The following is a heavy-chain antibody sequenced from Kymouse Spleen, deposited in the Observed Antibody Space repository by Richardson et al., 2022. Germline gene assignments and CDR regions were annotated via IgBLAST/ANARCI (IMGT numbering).Heavy chain of an antibody. CDR2: INHSGST. D-gene: IGHD6-6*01. CDR3: ARGGIAARHWFDP. Sequence: QVQLQQWGAGLLKPSETLSLTCAVYGGSFSGYYWSWIRQPPGKGLEWIGEINHSGSTNYNPSLKSRVTISVDTSKNQFSLKLSSVTAADTAVYYCARGGIAARHWFDPWGQGTLVTVSS. CDR1: GGSFSGYY. V-gene: IGHV4-34*01. J-gene: IGHJ5*02.